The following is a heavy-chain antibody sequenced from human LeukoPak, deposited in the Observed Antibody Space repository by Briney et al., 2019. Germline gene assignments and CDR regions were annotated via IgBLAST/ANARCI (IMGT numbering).Heavy chain of an antibody. CDR3: ARDDFWSGMDV. J-gene: IGHJ6*04. Sequence: SETLSLTCTVSGGSISSYYWSWIRQPPGKGLEWIGYIYYSGSTNYNPSLKSRVTISVDTSKNQFSLKLNSVTAADTAVYYCARDDFWSGMDVWGKGTTVAVSS. CDR1: GGSISSYY. V-gene: IGHV4-59*01. CDR2: IYYSGST. D-gene: IGHD3-3*01.